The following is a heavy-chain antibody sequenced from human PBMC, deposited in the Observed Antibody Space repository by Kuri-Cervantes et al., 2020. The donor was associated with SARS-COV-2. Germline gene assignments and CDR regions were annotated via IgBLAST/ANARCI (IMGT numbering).Heavy chain of an antibody. Sequence: ASLKVSCNASGYTFTSYYMHRVRQAPGQGLEWMGWINPNSGGTNYAQKFQGRVTMTRDTSTSTAYMELRSLRSDDAAVYYCARDAGQWLGDNWFDPWGQGTMVTVSS. CDR1: GYTFTSYY. CDR3: ARDAGQWLGDNWFDP. J-gene: IGHJ5*02. V-gene: IGHV1-2*02. CDR2: INPNSGGT. D-gene: IGHD6-19*01.